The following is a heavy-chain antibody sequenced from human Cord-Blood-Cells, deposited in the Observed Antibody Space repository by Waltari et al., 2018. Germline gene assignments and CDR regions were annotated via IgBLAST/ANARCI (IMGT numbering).Heavy chain of an antibody. CDR1: GFTFSSYW. J-gene: IGHJ4*02. CDR2: IKQDGSEK. Sequence: EVQLVESGGGLVQPGGSLRLSCAASGFTFSSYWMSWVRQAPGKGLEWVANIKQDGSEKYYGDSGKGRFTISRDNAKNSLYLQMNSLRAEDTAVYYCARDEDTAMVDYWGQGTLVTVSS. D-gene: IGHD5-18*01. V-gene: IGHV3-7*01. CDR3: ARDEDTAMVDY.